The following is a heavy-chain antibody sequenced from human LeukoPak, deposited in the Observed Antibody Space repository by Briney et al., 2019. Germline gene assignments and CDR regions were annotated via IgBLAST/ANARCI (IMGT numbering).Heavy chain of an antibody. Sequence: PSETLSLTCTVSGGSISSYYWNWIRQPPGKGLEWIGYISYTGTTNYNPSLRSRVTISVDMSKNQISLKLNSVTAADTAVYHCASPSGGRYRDDALDIWGQGTMVTVSS. D-gene: IGHD3-10*01. J-gene: IGHJ3*02. V-gene: IGHV4-59*01. CDR2: ISYTGTT. CDR3: ASPSGGRYRDDALDI. CDR1: GGSISSYY.